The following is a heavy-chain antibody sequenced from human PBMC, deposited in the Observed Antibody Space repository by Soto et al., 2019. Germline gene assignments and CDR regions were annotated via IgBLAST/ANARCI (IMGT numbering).Heavy chain of an antibody. CDR2: ISYDGSNK. CDR3: AREPDNHPLLFDY. D-gene: IGHD1-20*01. CDR1: GFTFSSYA. Sequence: GGSLRLSCAASGFTFSSYAMHWVRQAPGKGLEWVAVISYDGSNKYYADSVKGRFTISRDNSKNTLYLQMNSLRAEDTAVYYCAREPDNHPLLFDYWGQGTLVTVSS. V-gene: IGHV3-30-3*01. J-gene: IGHJ4*02.